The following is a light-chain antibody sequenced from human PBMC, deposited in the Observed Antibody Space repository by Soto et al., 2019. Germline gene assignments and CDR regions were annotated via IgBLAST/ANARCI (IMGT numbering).Light chain of an antibody. CDR1: QSVLYSSNNENY. J-gene: IGKJ2*01. V-gene: IGKV4-1*01. CDR3: QQYYSTPYT. Sequence: DIVMTQSPDSLAVSLGERATINCKSSQSVLYSSNNENYLTWYQQKPGQPPKLLISWASTRESGVPDRFSGSGSGTDFTLTISSLRAEDVAVYYCQQYYSTPYTFGQGTKVEIK. CDR2: WAS.